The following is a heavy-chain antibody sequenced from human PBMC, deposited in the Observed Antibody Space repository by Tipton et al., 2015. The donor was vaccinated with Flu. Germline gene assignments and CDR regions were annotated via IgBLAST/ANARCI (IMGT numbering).Heavy chain of an antibody. J-gene: IGHJ4*02. CDR1: GFTVSTSY. Sequence: QLVQSGGDLIRPGGSLRLSCAVSGFTVSTSYMSWVRQPPGKGLEWVSIVYDDGRTYYAGSVEGRFAISRDNSKNILYLQMNSLRADDTAVYFCARDEGGTYPDWGQGTLVTVSS. D-gene: IGHD1-14*01. CDR2: VYDDGRT. CDR3: ARDEGGTYPD. V-gene: IGHV3-53*01.